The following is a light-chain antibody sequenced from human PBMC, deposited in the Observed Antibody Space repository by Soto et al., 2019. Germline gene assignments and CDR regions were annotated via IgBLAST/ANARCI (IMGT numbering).Light chain of an antibody. Sequence: QSALTQPASVSGSPGQSITISCTGTSSDVGAYNYVFWYQQHPGKAPKLMIYGVSNRPSGIPNRFSGSKSGNTASLTISGLQAEDEADYYCNSYTTTSTVVFGGGTKLTVL. CDR1: SSDVGAYNY. CDR2: GVS. J-gene: IGLJ3*02. V-gene: IGLV2-14*01. CDR3: NSYTTTSTVV.